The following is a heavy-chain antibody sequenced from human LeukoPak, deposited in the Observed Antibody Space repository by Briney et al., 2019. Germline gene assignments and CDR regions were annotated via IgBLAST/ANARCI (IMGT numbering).Heavy chain of an antibody. CDR2: ISYDGSNK. J-gene: IGHJ3*02. V-gene: IGHV3-30*03. CDR1: GFTFSSYG. CDR3: ARTGGAAAVTYAFDI. Sequence: GGSLRLSCAASGFTFSSYGMHWVRQAPGKGLEWVAVISYDGSNKYYADSVKGRFTISRDNSKNMLYLQMNSLRAEDTAVYYCARTGGAAAVTYAFDIWGQGTMVTVSS. D-gene: IGHD6-13*01.